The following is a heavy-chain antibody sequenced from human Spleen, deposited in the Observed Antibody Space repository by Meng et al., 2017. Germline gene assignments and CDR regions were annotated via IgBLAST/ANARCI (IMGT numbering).Heavy chain of an antibody. V-gene: IGHV4-34*01. CDR3: ARGPTTMAHDFDY. Sequence: SETLSLTCAVQGGSFSGYYWSWIRQPPGKGLEWIGEINHGGSTNYNPSLESRATISVDTSQNNLSLKLSSVTAADSAVYYCARGPTTMAHDFDYWGQGTLVTVSS. J-gene: IGHJ4*02. D-gene: IGHD4-11*01. CDR1: GGSFSGYY. CDR2: INHGGST.